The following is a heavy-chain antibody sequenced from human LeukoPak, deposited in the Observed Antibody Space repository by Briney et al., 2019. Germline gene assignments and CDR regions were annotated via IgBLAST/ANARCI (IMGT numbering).Heavy chain of an antibody. J-gene: IGHJ4*02. CDR2: IYHSGST. V-gene: IGHV4-30-2*01. CDR1: GGSISSGGYY. D-gene: IGHD6-13*01. CDR3: AAIAAAGDFDY. Sequence: SQTLSLTCTVSGGSISSGGYYWSWIRQPPGKGLEWIGYIYHSGSTYYNPSLKSRVTISVDRSKNQFSLKLSSVTAADTAVYYCAAIAAAGDFDYWGQGTLVTVSS.